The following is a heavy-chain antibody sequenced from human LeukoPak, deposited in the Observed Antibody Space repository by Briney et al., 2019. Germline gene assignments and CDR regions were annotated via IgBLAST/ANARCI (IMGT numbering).Heavy chain of an antibody. CDR3: ARETGSRFDY. D-gene: IGHD3-10*01. Sequence: ASVKVSCKASGYTFTSHGISWVRQAPGQGLEWMGWISTYNGNTNYAQKLQGRVSMTTDTSTSTAYMELRSLRSDDTAVYYCARETGSRFDYWGQGTLVTVSS. CDR2: ISTYNGNT. V-gene: IGHV1-18*01. J-gene: IGHJ4*02. CDR1: GYTFTSHG.